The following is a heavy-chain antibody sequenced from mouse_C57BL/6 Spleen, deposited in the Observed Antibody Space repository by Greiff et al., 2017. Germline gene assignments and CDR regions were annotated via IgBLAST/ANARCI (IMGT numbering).Heavy chain of an antibody. D-gene: IGHD2-4*01. J-gene: IGHJ3*01. CDR1: GYSITSGYY. CDR3: ARGGYDYGLAY. V-gene: IGHV3-6*01. Sequence: EVKLQESGPGLVKPSQSLSLTCSVTGYSITSGYYWNWIRQFPGNKLEWMGYISYDGSNNYNPSLKNRISITRDTSKNQFFLKLNSVTTEDTATYYCARGGYDYGLAYWGQGTLVTVSA. CDR2: ISYDGSN.